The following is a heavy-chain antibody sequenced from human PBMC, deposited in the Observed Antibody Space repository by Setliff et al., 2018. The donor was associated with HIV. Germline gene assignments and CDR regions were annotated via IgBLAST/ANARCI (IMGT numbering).Heavy chain of an antibody. J-gene: IGHJ3*02. Sequence: PSETLSLTCSVSGGSISSRSYYWSWIRQPAGKGLEWIGHIHTSGDTDYSPSLNSRVTISIDTSKKQFSLKLNSVTAADTAVYFCARPTTGVGGGAAFDIWGQGTMVTVSS. D-gene: IGHD2-8*01. CDR2: IHTSGDT. V-gene: IGHV4-61*09. CDR3: ARPTTGVGGGAAFDI. CDR1: GGSISSRSYY.